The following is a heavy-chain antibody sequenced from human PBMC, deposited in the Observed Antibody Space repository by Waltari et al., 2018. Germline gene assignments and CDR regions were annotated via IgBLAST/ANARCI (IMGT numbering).Heavy chain of an antibody. Sequence: QLVQSGAEVKKPGSSVLVSCKASGGTFNSFALSWVRQAPGQGLEWMGGIIPRFNTPTYARKFQGRLTVTADESTSTAYMELNSLRSEYSALYYCATRIPSDHSGSFYYYGMDVWGQGTTVTVSS. CDR3: ATRIPSDHSGSFYYYGMDV. V-gene: IGHV1-69*13. D-gene: IGHD6-6*01. J-gene: IGHJ6*02. CDR2: IIPRFNTP. CDR1: GGTFNSFA.